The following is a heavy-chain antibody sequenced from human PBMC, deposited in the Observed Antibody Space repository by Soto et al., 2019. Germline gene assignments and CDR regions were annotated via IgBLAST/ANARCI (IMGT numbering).Heavy chain of an antibody. Sequence: PSETLSLTCTVSGGSISIGGYYWSWIRHHPGKGLEWIGYIYYSGSTYYNPSLKSRVTISVDTSKNQFSLKLSSVTAADTAVYYCARAFKSGVVTRGLWFDYWGQGTLVTVSS. CDR1: GGSISIGGYY. D-gene: IGHD2-21*02. V-gene: IGHV4-31*03. J-gene: IGHJ4*02. CDR2: IYYSGST. CDR3: ARAFKSGVVTRGLWFDY.